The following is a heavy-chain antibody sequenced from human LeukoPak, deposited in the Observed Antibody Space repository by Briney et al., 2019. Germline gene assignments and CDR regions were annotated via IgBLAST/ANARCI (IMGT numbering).Heavy chain of an antibody. V-gene: IGHV3-7*01. CDR1: GFTFSSYW. CDR3: ARDREGVSYSPAIHYYYYMDV. Sequence: GGSLRLSCAASGFTFSSYWMSWVREAPGKGLGWVANIKQYGSDKYYVDSVKGRFTISRDNAKNSLYLQMNSLRAEDTAVYYCARDREGVSYSPAIHYYYYMDVWGKGTTVTVSS. J-gene: IGHJ6*03. CDR2: IKQYGSDK. D-gene: IGHD1-26*01.